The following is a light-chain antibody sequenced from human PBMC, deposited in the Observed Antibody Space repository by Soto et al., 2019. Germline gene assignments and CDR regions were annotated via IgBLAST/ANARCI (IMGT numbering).Light chain of an antibody. CDR1: QSVFYSSNKKNY. V-gene: IGKV4-1*01. Sequence: DIVMTQSPDSLAVSLGERATINCKSSQSVFYSSNKKNYLAWYQQTPGQPPKLLIYWASTRESGVPDRFTGSGSGTDFTLTITSLQAEDVAVYYCQQYFSTPLTFGGGTKVEIK. CDR3: QQYFSTPLT. CDR2: WAS. J-gene: IGKJ4*01.